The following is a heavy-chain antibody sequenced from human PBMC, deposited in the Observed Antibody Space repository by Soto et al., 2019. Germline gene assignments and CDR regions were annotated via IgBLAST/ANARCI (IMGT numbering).Heavy chain of an antibody. D-gene: IGHD6-6*01. CDR2: IYHSGST. CDR1: GGSISSGGYS. J-gene: IGHJ4*02. Sequence: PSETLSLTCAVSGGSISSGGYSWSWIRQPPGKGLEWIGYIYHSGSTYYNPSLKSRVTISVDRSKNQFSLKLSSVTAADTAVYYCAGGIAARPLGYWSRGTLVIVSS. V-gene: IGHV4-30-2*01. CDR3: AGGIAARPLGY.